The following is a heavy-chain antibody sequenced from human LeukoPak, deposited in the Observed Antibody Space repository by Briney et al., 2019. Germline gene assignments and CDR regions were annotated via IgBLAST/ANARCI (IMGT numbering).Heavy chain of an antibody. D-gene: IGHD6-13*01. J-gene: IGHJ6*02. V-gene: IGHV4-59*01. CDR1: GGSISSYY. CDR3: ARGPGIAAAGIYSYYGLDV. CDR2: IYYSGTT. Sequence: PSETLSLTCIVTGGSISSYYWSWIRQPPGKGLEWIGYIYYSGTTNYNPSLKSRVTISVDTSKNQFSLKLSSVTAADTAVYYCARGPGIAAAGIYSYYGLDVWGQGTTVTVSS.